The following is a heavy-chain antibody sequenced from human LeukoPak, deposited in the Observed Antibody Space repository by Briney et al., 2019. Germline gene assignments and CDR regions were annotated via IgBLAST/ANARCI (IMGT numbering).Heavy chain of an antibody. CDR1: GFTFSRTA. D-gene: IGHD2-2*01. CDR3: AKKGPLVSPGNYFDY. J-gene: IGHJ4*02. V-gene: IGHV3-23*01. Sequence: GGSLRLSCAGSGFTFSRTAMSWVRQGPGKGLEWVSAISGSAEKTNYADSVKGRFTISRDNSKNTLYLQMKSLTAGDTAVYYCAKKGPLVSPGNYFDYWGQGTLVTVSS. CDR2: ISGSAEKT.